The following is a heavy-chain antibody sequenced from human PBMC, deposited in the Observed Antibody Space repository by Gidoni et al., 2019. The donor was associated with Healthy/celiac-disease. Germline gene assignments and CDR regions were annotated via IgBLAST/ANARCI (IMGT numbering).Heavy chain of an antibody. Sequence: EVQLVESGGGLVQPGGSLRLSCAASGFTFSSYWMHWVRQAPGKGLVWVSRINSDGSSTSYADSVKGRFTISRDNAKNTLYLQMNSLRAEDTAVYYCARGGNSYYYYYGMDVWGQGTTVTVSS. CDR1: GFTFSSYW. CDR2: INSDGSST. J-gene: IGHJ6*02. V-gene: IGHV3-74*01. D-gene: IGHD4-4*01. CDR3: ARGGNSYYYYYGMDV.